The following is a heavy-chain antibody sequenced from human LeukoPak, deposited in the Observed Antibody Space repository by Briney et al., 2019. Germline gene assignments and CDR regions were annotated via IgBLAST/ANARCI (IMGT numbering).Heavy chain of an antibody. D-gene: IGHD2-21*02. J-gene: IGHJ4*02. CDR2: IRYDGSNK. CDR3: AKDEHIVVVTAILY. V-gene: IGHV3-30*02. CDR1: GFTFSSYG. Sequence: PGGSLRLSCAASGFTFSSYGMHWVRQAPGKGLEWVAFIRYDGSNKYYADSVKGRFTISRDNSKNPLYLQMNSLRAEDTAVYYCAKDEHIVVVTAILYWGQGTLVTVSS.